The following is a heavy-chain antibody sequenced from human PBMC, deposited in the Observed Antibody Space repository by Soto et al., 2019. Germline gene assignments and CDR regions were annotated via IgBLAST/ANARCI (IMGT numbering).Heavy chain of an antibody. J-gene: IGHJ4*02. D-gene: IGHD1-1*01. CDR2: IYYSGST. V-gene: IGHV4-39*01. CDR3: ARRGYNFDH. Sequence: PSETMSLTCTVAGGSSSSSSYYWGWIRQPPGKGLEWIGSIYYSGSTYYNPSLKSRVTISVDTSKNQFSLKLSSVTAADTAVYYCARRGYNFDHWGQGTLVTVSS. CDR1: GGSSSSSSYY.